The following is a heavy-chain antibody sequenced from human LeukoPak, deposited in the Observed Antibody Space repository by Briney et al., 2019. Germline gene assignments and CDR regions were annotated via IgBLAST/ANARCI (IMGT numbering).Heavy chain of an antibody. CDR1: GGTFSSYA. J-gene: IGHJ6*03. V-gene: IGHV1-69*13. CDR2: IIPIFGTA. CDR3: HLREPTKYSSSWLDYYYMDV. Sequence: ASVKVSCKASGGTFSSYAISWVRQAPGQGLEWMGGIIPIFGTANYAQKFQGRVTITADESTSTAYMELSSLRSEDTAVYYCHLREPTKYSSSWLDYYYMDVWGKGTTVTVSS. D-gene: IGHD6-13*01.